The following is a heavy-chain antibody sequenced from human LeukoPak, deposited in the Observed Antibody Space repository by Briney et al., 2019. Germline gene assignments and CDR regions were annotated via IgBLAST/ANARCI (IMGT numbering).Heavy chain of an antibody. V-gene: IGHV4-31*03. CDR2: IYYSGST. D-gene: IGHD1-26*01. J-gene: IGHJ4*02. CDR3: ARAKSWELILDY. Sequence: SETLSLTCTVSGGSISTDGYYWSWIRQHPGKGLEWIGYIYYSGSTYYNPSLKSRVTTSVDTSKNQFSLKLSSVTAADTAVYYCARAKSWELILDYWGQGTLVTVSS. CDR1: GGSISTDGYY.